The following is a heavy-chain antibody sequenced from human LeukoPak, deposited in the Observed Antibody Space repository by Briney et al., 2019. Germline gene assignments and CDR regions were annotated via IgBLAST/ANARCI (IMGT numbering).Heavy chain of an antibody. J-gene: IGHJ4*02. V-gene: IGHV3-53*01. CDR1: GFTVSRNY. Sequence: GGSLRLSCAASGFTVSRNYMSWVRQAPGKGLEWVSVIYRDGRTYYEDSVKGRFTISIHNSKNTLHLQMNSLRAEDTAVYYCARDSGYDLRPTLDYWGQGSLVGVCS. D-gene: IGHD5-12*01. CDR3: ARDSGYDLRPTLDY. CDR2: IYRDGRT.